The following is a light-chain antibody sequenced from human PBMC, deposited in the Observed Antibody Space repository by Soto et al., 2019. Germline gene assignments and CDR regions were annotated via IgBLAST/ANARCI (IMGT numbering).Light chain of an antibody. CDR1: QSIISY. V-gene: IGKV1-39*01. CDR2: AAS. Sequence: DIQMTQSPSSLSASVGDRVTITCQSSQSIISYLNWYQQKAGKAPQLLIYAASSLQSGVPARFSGSGSGTEFIISISSLQPKDSAIYYCQQSYSSPRTFGQGTKLEI. J-gene: IGKJ2*01. CDR3: QQSYSSPRT.